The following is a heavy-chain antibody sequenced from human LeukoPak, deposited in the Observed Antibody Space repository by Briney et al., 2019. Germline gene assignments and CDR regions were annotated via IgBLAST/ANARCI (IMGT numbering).Heavy chain of an antibody. CDR3: ARVSSSWYSPGYYFDY. CDR1: GFTFSSYS. D-gene: IGHD6-13*01. CDR2: ISSSSSTI. V-gene: IGHV3-48*01. J-gene: IGHJ4*02. Sequence: PGGSLRLSCAASGFTFSSYSMNWVRQAPGKGLEWVSYISSSSSTIYYADSVKGRFTISRDNAKNSLYLQMNSLRAEDTAVYYCARVSSSWYSPGYYFDYWGQGTLVTVSS.